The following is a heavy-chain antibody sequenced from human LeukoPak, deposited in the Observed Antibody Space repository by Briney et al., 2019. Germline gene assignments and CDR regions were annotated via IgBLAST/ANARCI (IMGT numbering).Heavy chain of an antibody. V-gene: IGHV1-24*01. CDR3: ATRNPNSSSWTLFDY. CDR2: FYSEDGKT. J-gene: IGHJ4*02. D-gene: IGHD6-13*01. Sequence: ASVKVSCKVSGYTLSELSMHWVRQAPGKGLEWMAGFYSEDGKTIYAQEFQARVTMTEDTSTDTAYMELSSLRSEDTAVYYCATRNPNSSSWTLFDYWGQGTLVTVS. CDR1: GYTLSELS.